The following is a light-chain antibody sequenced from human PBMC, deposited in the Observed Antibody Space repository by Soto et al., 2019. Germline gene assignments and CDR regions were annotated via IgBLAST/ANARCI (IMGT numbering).Light chain of an antibody. CDR1: SGSIASNY. J-gene: IGLJ2*01. Sequence: NFMLTQPHSVSASPGETVTISCTGISGSIASNYVQWYQQRPGGAPTAVIFEDDLRPSGVPDRFSGSVDSSSNSASLTISGLKTDDEADYYCQSYGSNNHVIFGGGTKLTVL. CDR2: EDD. CDR3: QSYGSNNHVI. V-gene: IGLV6-57*02.